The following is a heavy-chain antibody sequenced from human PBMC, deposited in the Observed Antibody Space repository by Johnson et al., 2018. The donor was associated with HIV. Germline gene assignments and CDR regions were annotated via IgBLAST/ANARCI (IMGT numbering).Heavy chain of an antibody. CDR3: ANGRNSGVWYYYDTHDAFDI. V-gene: IGHV3-30*02. CDR2: IRYDGSNQ. J-gene: IGHJ3*02. D-gene: IGHD3-22*01. CDR1: GFTFSSYG. Sequence: QVQLVESGGDVVQPGGSLRLSCAASGFTFSSYGMHWVRQAPGKGLEWVAFIRYDGSNQYYADSLQGRFTISRDNSKNTLYLQMNSRRAEDTAVYYCANGRNSGVWYYYDTHDAFDIWGQGTMVTVSS.